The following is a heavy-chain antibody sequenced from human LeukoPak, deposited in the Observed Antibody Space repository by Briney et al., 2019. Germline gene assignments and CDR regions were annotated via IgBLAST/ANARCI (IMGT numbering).Heavy chain of an antibody. CDR3: ARQGAWANSVDF. D-gene: IGHD4-23*01. CDR2: INHSGST. Sequence: SETLSLTCAVYGGSFSGYYWSWIRQPPGKGLEWIGEINHSGSTNYNPSLKSRVSISIDTSKNHFSLKLTSVTAADTAVYYCARQGAWANSVDFWGQGTLVTVSS. J-gene: IGHJ4*02. V-gene: IGHV4-34*01. CDR1: GGSFSGYY.